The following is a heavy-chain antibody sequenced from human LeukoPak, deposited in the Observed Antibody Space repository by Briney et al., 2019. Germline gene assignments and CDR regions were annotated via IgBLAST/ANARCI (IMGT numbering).Heavy chain of an antibody. D-gene: IGHD6-13*01. CDR1: GGSISSYY. CDR2: IYYSGST. J-gene: IGHJ4*02. CDR3: AREGGYSSSWIEY. Sequence: PSETLSLTCTVSGGSISSYYWSWIRRPPGKGLEWIGYIYYSGSTNYNPSLKSRVTISVDTSKNQFSLKLSSVTAADTAVYYCAREGGYSSSWIEYWGQGTLVTLSS. V-gene: IGHV4-59*01.